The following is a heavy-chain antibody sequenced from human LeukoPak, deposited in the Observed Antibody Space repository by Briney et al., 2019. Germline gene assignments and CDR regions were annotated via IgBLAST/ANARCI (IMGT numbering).Heavy chain of an antibody. J-gene: IGHJ1*01. CDR2: IKSDGST. V-gene: IGHV3-74*01. D-gene: IGHD3-22*01. CDR1: GFTFSSYW. Sequence: GGSLRLSCAASGFTFSSYWMHWVRQAPGKGLVWVSRIKSDGSTNYADSVKGRFTISRDNAKNTVSLQMNSLRAEDTGVCFCARAPSEIGGYYPEYFRHWGQGTLVTVSS. CDR3: ARAPSEIGGYYPEYFRH.